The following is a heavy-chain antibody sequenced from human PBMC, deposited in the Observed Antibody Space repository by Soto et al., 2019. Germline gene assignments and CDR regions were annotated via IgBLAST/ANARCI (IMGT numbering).Heavy chain of an antibody. CDR2: ISSSSSYI. V-gene: IGHV3-21*01. CDR3: ARVDTAMANFDY. CDR1: GFTFSSYS. Sequence: GGSLRLSCAASGFTFSSYSMNWVRQAPGKGLEWVSSISSSSSYIYYADSVKGRFTISRDNPKNSLYLQMNSLRAEDTAVYYCARVDTAMANFDYWGQGTLVTVSS. J-gene: IGHJ4*02. D-gene: IGHD5-18*01.